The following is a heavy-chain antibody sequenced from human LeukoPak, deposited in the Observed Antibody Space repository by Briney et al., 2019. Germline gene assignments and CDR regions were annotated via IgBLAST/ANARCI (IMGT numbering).Heavy chain of an antibody. V-gene: IGHV3-48*02. Sequence: GGSLRLSCAASGFTFSAYSMNWVRQAPGKGLDWVSYISSRSFTIYYADSVKGRFNISRDNAKNSLYLEMNSLRDEDTGVYYCARSVIAVAGYDAFDIWGQGTVVTVSS. D-gene: IGHD6-19*01. CDR3: ARSVIAVAGYDAFDI. CDR1: GFTFSAYS. CDR2: ISSRSFTI. J-gene: IGHJ3*02.